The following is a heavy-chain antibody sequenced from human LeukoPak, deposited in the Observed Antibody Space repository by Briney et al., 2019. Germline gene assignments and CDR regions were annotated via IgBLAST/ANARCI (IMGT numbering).Heavy chain of an antibody. J-gene: IGHJ6*02. CDR1: GGSINNHY. CDR3: ARGHFGMDV. CDR2: IHYTGTT. Sequence: SETLSLTCTVSGGSINNHYWTWIRQPPGKGLEWVACIHYTGTTDYYPSVRSRATISVDTSKNHFSLNLRSVTAADTAIYHCARGHFGMDVWGQGTTVTVSS. V-gene: IGHV4-59*11.